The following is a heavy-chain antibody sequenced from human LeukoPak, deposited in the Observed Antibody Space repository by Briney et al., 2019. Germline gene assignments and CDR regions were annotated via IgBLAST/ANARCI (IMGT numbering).Heavy chain of an antibody. Sequence: GASAKVSCKASGYTFTSYYMHWVRQAPGQGLEWMGIINPSGGSTSYAQKFQGRVTMTRDTSTSTVYMVLSSLRSEDTAVYYCARDQSSSSWYGGGRWFDPWGQGTLVTVSS. V-gene: IGHV1-46*01. CDR3: ARDQSSSSWYGGGRWFDP. D-gene: IGHD6-13*01. CDR2: INPSGGST. CDR1: GYTFTSYY. J-gene: IGHJ5*02.